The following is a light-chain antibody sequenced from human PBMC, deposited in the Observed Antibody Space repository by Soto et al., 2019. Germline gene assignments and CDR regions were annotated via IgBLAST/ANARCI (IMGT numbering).Light chain of an antibody. CDR3: CSYAGSYTHV. J-gene: IGLJ1*01. Sequence: QSALTQPRSVSGSPGQSVTISCTGTSSDVGGYKYVSWYQQHPGKAPKLILYDVSKRPSGVPDRFSGSKSGNTASLTISGLQAEDEADYYCCSYAGSYTHVFGTGTKLTVL. CDR1: SSDVGGYKY. CDR2: DVS. V-gene: IGLV2-11*01.